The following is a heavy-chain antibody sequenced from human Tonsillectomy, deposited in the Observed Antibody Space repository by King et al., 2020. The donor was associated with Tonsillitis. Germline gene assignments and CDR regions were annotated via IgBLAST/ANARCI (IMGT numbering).Heavy chain of an antibody. CDR2: IYSGGSST. CDR1: GFTFSSYA. Sequence: VQLVESGGGLVQPGGSLRLSCAASGFTFSSYAMSWVRQAPGKGLEWDSVIYSGGSSTYYADSVKGRFTISRDNSKNTLYLQMNSLRAEDTAVYYCAKEGITMVRGVQSYFDYWGQGTLVTVSS. J-gene: IGHJ4*02. V-gene: IGHV3-23*03. D-gene: IGHD3-10*01. CDR3: AKEGITMVRGVQSYFDY.